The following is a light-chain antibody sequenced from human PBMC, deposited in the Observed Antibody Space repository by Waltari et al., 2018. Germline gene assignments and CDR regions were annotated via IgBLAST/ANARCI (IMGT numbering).Light chain of an antibody. CDR2: EGS. Sequence: QSALTQPASVSGSPGQSITIPCTGTSSDVGSYTLVSWFQHHPGKAPQLMIYEGSKRPAGVLDRFSGSKSGNTASLTISGLQAEDEAEYYCCSYASGDTILFGGGTKLTVL. CDR3: CSYASGDTIL. CDR1: SSDVGSYTL. V-gene: IGLV2-23*01. J-gene: IGLJ2*01.